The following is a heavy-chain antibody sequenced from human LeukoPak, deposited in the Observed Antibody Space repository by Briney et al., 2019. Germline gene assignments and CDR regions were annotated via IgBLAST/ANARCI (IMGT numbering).Heavy chain of an antibody. Sequence: GGSLRLSCAASGFTFDDHAMHWVRQAPGKGLEWVAGISWNSGIIDYADSVKGRFTISRDNAKNSLYLQMNSLRAEDTAFYYCTKDRLFLHDALDIWGQGTMVTVSS. CDR1: GFTFDDHA. J-gene: IGHJ3*02. V-gene: IGHV3-9*01. CDR3: TKDRLFLHDALDI. D-gene: IGHD3-22*01. CDR2: ISWNSGII.